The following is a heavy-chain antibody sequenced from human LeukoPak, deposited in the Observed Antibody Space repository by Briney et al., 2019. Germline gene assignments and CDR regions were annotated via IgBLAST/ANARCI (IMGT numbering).Heavy chain of an antibody. Sequence: GGSLRLSCAASGFTFGGFYMGWIRQAPGKGLEWLSYISDSGFTIYYADSVKGRFTTSRDNAKNSLYLQMNSLRVDDTAVYYCAREGGGDGYNPDYWGQGTLVTVSS. CDR2: ISDSGFTI. CDR1: GFTFGGFY. J-gene: IGHJ4*02. D-gene: IGHD5-24*01. CDR3: AREGGGDGYNPDY. V-gene: IGHV3-11*01.